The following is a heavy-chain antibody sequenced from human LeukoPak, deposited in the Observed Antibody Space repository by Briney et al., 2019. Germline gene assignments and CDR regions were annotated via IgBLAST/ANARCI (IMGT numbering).Heavy chain of an antibody. CDR2: ITTYNGNT. Sequence: ASVKVSCKASGYTFNKYGISWVRQAPGQGLEWMGWITTYNGNTNYAQKVQGRVTMTTDTSASTVYMELRSLRPDDTAVYYCARINGWLVSSGTVKYFDCWGQGTLVTVSS. CDR1: GYTFNKYG. J-gene: IGHJ4*02. V-gene: IGHV1-18*01. CDR3: ARINGWLVSSGTVKYFDC. D-gene: IGHD6-19*01.